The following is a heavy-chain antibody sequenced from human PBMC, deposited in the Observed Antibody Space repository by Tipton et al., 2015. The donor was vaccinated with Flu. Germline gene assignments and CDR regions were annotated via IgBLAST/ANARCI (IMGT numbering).Heavy chain of an antibody. CDR2: IYYTGNT. CDR1: GGSSSSYY. V-gene: IGHV4-59*01. Sequence: PGLVKPSETLSLTCTVSGGSSSSYYWSWIRQPPGKGLEWIGYIYYTGNTNYNPSLRSRVTISQDTSKNQFSLKMRSVTAAHTAVYYCARDKGSPSGYDYWGQGALVTVSS. CDR3: ARDKGSPSGYDY. D-gene: IGHD3-3*01. J-gene: IGHJ4*02.